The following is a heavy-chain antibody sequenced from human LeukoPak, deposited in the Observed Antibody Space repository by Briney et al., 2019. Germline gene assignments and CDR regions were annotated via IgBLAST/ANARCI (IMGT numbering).Heavy chain of an antibody. CDR3: ARINLAAMVDY. CDR1: GFTFSSCA. D-gene: IGHD2-2*01. CDR2: IRASGAFT. J-gene: IGHJ4*02. Sequence: GGSLRLSCAASGFTFSSCAMSWVRQAPGKGLEWVSAIRASGAFTYYADSVKGRFTISRDNSKNTLYLQMNSLRAEDTAVYYCARINLAAMVDYWGQGTLVTVSS. V-gene: IGHV3-23*01.